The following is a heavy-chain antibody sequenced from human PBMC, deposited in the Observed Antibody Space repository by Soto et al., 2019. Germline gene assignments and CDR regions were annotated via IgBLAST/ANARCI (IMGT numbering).Heavy chain of an antibody. J-gene: IGHJ6*02. D-gene: IGHD3-10*01. CDR3: ASLSMVRGATPRMDV. CDR1: GYTFTSYA. Sequence: QVQLVQSGAEVKKPGASVKVSCKASGYTFTSYAMHWVRQAPGQRLEWMGWINAGNGNTKYSQKFQGRVTITRDTSASTAYMELRSLRSEDTAVYYCASLSMVRGATPRMDVWGQGTTVTVSS. V-gene: IGHV1-3*01. CDR2: INAGNGNT.